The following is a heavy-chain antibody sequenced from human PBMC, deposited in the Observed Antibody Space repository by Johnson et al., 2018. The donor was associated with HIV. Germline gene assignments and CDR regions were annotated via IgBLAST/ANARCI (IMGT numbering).Heavy chain of an antibody. CDR3: AKDLTYVISALDI. D-gene: IGHD3-10*02. CDR2: IGTAGDT. J-gene: IGHJ3*02. CDR1: GFTFSSYD. Sequence: VQLVESGGGVVQPGRSLRLSCAASGFTFSSYDMHWVRQATGKGLEWVSAIGTAGDTYYPGSVKGRLTISRDTSKNTLYLQMNSLTAEDTALYYCAKDLTYVISALDIWGQGTVVTVSS. V-gene: IGHV3-13*01.